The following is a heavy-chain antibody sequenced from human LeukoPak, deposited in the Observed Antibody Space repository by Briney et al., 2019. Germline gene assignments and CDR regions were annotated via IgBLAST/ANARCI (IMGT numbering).Heavy chain of an antibody. Sequence: GGSLGLSCAASGFPFSSYAMSWVRQAPGKGLEWVSAISGSGGSTYYADSVKGRFTISRDNSKNTLYLQMNSLRAEDTAVYYCAKVLGYSYGLDYWGQGTLVTVSS. D-gene: IGHD5-18*01. CDR3: AKVLGYSYGLDY. CDR1: GFPFSSYA. CDR2: ISGSGGST. J-gene: IGHJ4*02. V-gene: IGHV3-23*01.